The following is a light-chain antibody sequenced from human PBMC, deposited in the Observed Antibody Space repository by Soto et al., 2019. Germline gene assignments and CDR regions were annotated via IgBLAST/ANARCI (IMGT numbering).Light chain of an antibody. V-gene: IGKV1-12*01. CDR3: QQANRFPHT. Sequence: DVQMTQSPSSVSASVGDRVTITCRASQGISSWLAWYHQKPGKAPKLLIYGASSLQSGVPSRFRGSESGTDFTLTISSRQREDFATYYCQQANRFPHTFGQGTKLEI. J-gene: IGKJ2*01. CDR2: GAS. CDR1: QGISSW.